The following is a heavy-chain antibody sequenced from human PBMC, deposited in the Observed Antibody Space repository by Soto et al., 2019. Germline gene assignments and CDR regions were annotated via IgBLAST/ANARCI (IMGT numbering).Heavy chain of an antibody. CDR3: VKDPYYRGYSYGYSEY. CDR2: ILYDGANK. D-gene: IGHD5-18*01. Sequence: GGSLRLSCAASGFTFSAYGMHWIRQAPGQGLEWVAVILYDGANKYYADSVKGRFTISRDNSKNTLYLQMNSLRAEDTAVYYCVKDPYYRGYSYGYSEYWGQGTLVTVSS. CDR1: GFTFSAYG. J-gene: IGHJ4*02. V-gene: IGHV3-30*18.